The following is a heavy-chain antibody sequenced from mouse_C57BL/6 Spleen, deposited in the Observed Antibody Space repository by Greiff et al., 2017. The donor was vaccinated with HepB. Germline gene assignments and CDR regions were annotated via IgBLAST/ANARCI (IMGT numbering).Heavy chain of an antibody. J-gene: IGHJ1*03. D-gene: IGHD1-1*01. CDR3: AFNLLLQWYFDV. Sequence: VQLQQSVAELVRPGASVKLSCTASGFNIKNTYMHWVKQRTEQALEWIGRIDPANGNTKYAPKFQGKATITADPSSNTAYLKISSLTSEDTAIYYCAFNLLLQWYFDVWGTGTTVTVSS. V-gene: IGHV14-3*01. CDR2: IDPANGNT. CDR1: GFNIKNTY.